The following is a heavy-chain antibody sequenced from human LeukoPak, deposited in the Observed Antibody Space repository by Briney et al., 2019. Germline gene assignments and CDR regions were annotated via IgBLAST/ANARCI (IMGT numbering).Heavy chain of an antibody. Sequence: PGGSLRLSCAASGFTFSSYSMNWVRQAPGKGLEWVSSISSSSSYIYYADSVKGRFTISRDNAKNSLYLQMNSLRAEDTAVYCCARDLTYYDILTGYYTSHYFDYWGQGTLVTVSS. CDR1: GFTFSSYS. V-gene: IGHV3-21*01. D-gene: IGHD3-9*01. J-gene: IGHJ4*02. CDR3: ARDLTYYDILTGYYTSHYFDY. CDR2: ISSSSSYI.